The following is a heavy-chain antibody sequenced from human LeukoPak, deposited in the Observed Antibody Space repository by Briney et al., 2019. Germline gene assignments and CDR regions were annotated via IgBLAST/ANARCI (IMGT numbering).Heavy chain of an antibody. CDR1: GFTFSSYA. V-gene: IGHV3-30-3*01. J-gene: IGHJ3*02. CDR3: AKASLYSLGAFDI. Sequence: GGFLRLSCAASGFTFSSYAMHWVRQAPGKGLEWVAVISYDGSNKYYADSVKGRFTISRDNSKNTLYLQMNSLRAEDTAVYYCAKASLYSLGAFDIWGQGTMVTVSS. CDR2: ISYDGSNK. D-gene: IGHD6-13*01.